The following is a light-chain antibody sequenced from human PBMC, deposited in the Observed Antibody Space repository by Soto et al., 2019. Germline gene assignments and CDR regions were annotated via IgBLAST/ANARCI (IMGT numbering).Light chain of an antibody. Sequence: QSVLTQPPSVSGAPGQRVTISCTGSNSNIGAGYDVHWYQQLPGTAPKLLIYGNSNRPSGVPDRFSGSKSDTSASLAITGLQAEDEADYYCQSYDSRLSGPVVFGGGTKVTVL. CDR2: GNS. CDR3: QSYDSRLSGPVV. CDR1: NSNIGAGYD. V-gene: IGLV1-40*01. J-gene: IGLJ2*01.